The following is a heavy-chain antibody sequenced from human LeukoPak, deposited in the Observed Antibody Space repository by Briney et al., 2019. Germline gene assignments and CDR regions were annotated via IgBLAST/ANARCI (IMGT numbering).Heavy chain of an antibody. CDR2: INPSGGST. CDR3: AIITIFVSPLEGPYNN. D-gene: IGHD3-3*01. J-gene: IGHJ4*02. Sequence: ASVKVSCKASGYTFTSNYIHWVRQAPGQGLEWMGIINPSGGSTSYAQKFQGRVTMTRDTSTSTVYMELSSLRSEDTAVYYCAIITIFVSPLEGPYNNWGQGTLVTVSS. V-gene: IGHV1-46*01. CDR1: GYTFTSNY.